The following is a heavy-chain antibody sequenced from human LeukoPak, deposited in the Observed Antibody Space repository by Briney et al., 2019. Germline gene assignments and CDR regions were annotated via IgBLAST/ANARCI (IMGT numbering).Heavy chain of an antibody. CDR3: AKDHGDYEGFDY. J-gene: IGHJ4*02. Sequence: GGSLRLSCEASKFTFSDYAMSWVRQAPGKGLEWVAVISYDGSNKYYADSVKGRFTISRDNSKNTLYLQMNSLRAEDTAVYYCAKDHGDYEGFDYWGQGTLVTVSS. V-gene: IGHV3-30*18. CDR1: KFTFSDYA. D-gene: IGHD4-17*01. CDR2: ISYDGSNK.